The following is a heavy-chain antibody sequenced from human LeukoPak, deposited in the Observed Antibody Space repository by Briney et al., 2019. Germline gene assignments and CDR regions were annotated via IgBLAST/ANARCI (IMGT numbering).Heavy chain of an antibody. CDR3: ARDRGYSCGY. CDR2: ISGSGDST. CDR1: GFTFSSYA. V-gene: IGHV3-23*01. D-gene: IGHD5-18*01. Sequence: GGSLRLSCAASGFTFSSYAMSWVRQAPGRGLEWVSTISGSGDSTYYADSVKGRFTISRDNSKNTLYLQMNSLRAEDTAVYYCARDRGYSCGYWGQGTLVTVSS. J-gene: IGHJ4*02.